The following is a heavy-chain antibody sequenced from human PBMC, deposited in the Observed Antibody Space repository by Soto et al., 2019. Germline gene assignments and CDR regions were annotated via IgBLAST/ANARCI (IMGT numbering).Heavy chain of an antibody. CDR1: GVPFSSYA. CDR2: ISYDGSNK. J-gene: IGHJ6*02. CDR3: ARSEGYSSSWYRSPVGTASNEGYSYYRMDV. D-gene: IGHD6-13*01. V-gene: IGHV3-30-3*01. Sequence: GVSLSLPCAASGVPFSSYAMHGVRQAPGKGLEWVAVISYDGSNKYYADSVKGRFTISRDNSKNTLYLQMNSLRAEDTAGYYCARSEGYSSSWYRSPVGTASNEGYSYYRMDVRGQGTTVIVS.